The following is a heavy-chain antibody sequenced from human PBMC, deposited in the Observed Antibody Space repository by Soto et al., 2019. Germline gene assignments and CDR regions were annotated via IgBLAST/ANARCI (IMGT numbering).Heavy chain of an antibody. J-gene: IGHJ3*02. CDR1: GFTFSSYW. D-gene: IGHD4-4*01. CDR2: INSDGSST. Sequence: GGSLRLSCAASGFTFSSYWMHWVRQAPGKGLVWVSRINSDGSSTSYADSVKGPFTISRDNAKNTLYLQMNSLRAEDTAVYYCAISLTVTTTPGAFDIWGQGTMVTVSS. CDR3: AISLTVTTTPGAFDI. V-gene: IGHV3-74*01.